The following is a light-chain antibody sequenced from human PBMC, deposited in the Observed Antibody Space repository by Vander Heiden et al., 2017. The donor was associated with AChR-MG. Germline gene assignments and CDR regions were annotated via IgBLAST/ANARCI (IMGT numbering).Light chain of an antibody. CDR1: SSDVGGYDD. J-gene: IGLJ3*02. CDR3: SSYTVSSVM. CDR2: DVS. Sequence: QSALTQPASVSGSPGQSITISCTKTSSDVGGYDDVSWYQQHPGKAPKRLISDVSNRPSGVSNRFSGSKSGNTASLTVSGLQAEDEADYYCSSYTVSSVMFGGGTKLTVL. V-gene: IGLV2-14*03.